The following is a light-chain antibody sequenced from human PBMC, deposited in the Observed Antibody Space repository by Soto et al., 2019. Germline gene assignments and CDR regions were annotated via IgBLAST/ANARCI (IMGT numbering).Light chain of an antibody. CDR1: SSNIGSNY. V-gene: IGLV1-47*01. CDR3: ATWDDSLRGPVL. J-gene: IGLJ2*01. Sequence: QSVLSQAPSASGTPGQRVTISFSGSSSNIGSNYVYWYQQLPETAPKLLIYRTHQRPSGVPDRFSASKSDTSASLVISGLRSEDEAAYYCATWDDSLRGPVLFGGGTKLTVL. CDR2: RTH.